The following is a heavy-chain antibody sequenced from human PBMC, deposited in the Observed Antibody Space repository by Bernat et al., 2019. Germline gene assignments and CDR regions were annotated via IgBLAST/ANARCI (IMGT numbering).Heavy chain of an antibody. V-gene: IGHV4-39*01. CDR2: IYYSGST. Sequence: QLQLQESGPGLVKPSETLSLTCTVSGGSISSSSYYWGWIRQPPGKGLEWIGSIYYSGSTYYNPSLKSRVTISVDTSKNQFSLKLSSVTAADTAVYYGVKEIAVPGFDYWGQETLVTVSS. J-gene: IGHJ4*02. CDR3: VKEIAVPGFDY. D-gene: IGHD6-19*01. CDR1: GGSISSSSYY.